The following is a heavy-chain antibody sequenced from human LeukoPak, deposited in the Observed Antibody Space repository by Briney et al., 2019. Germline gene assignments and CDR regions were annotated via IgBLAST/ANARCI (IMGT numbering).Heavy chain of an antibody. J-gene: IGHJ4*02. CDR3: TKLSGGSSTSCPDY. CDR2: ISGSGGST. Sequence: LSGGSLRLSCAASGFTFSSYAMSWVRQAPGKGLEWVSAISGSGGSTYYADSVKGRFTISRDNSKNTLYLQMNSLRAEDTAVYYCTKLSGGSSTSCPDYWGQGTLVTVSS. V-gene: IGHV3-23*01. D-gene: IGHD2-2*01. CDR1: GFTFSSYA.